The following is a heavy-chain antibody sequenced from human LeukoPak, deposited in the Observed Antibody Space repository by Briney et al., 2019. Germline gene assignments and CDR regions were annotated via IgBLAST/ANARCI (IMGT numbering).Heavy chain of an antibody. CDR2: IKSKIDGGTT. CDR1: GFIFNNAW. CDR3: ATEGISDGWAYDY. J-gene: IGHJ4*02. D-gene: IGHD3-10*01. V-gene: IGHV3-15*01. Sequence: PGGSLRLSCAASGFIFNNAWMSWVRQAPGQGLEWVGRIKSKIDGGTTDYAAPVKGRFTISRDDSKNTLYLQVRSLKTEDTALYYCATEGISDGWAYDYWGQGTLVTVSS.